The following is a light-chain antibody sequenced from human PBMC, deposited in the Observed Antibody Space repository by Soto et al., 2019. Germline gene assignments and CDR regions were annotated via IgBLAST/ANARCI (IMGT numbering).Light chain of an antibody. J-gene: IGKJ1*01. Sequence: EIVLTQSPATLSLSPGERATLSCRASPSVPNYLAWYQQKPGQGPRLLIYGASSRATGTPDRFSGSGSGTDFTLTINRLEPEDFALYYCQQYGSSPPTFGQGTKVDIK. V-gene: IGKV3-20*01. CDR3: QQYGSSPPT. CDR1: PSVPNY. CDR2: GAS.